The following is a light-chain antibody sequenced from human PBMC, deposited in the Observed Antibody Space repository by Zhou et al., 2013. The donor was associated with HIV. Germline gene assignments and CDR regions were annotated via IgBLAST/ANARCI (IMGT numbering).Light chain of an antibody. V-gene: IGLV2-14*03. CDR3: SSYTSSSSYV. CDR2: DVS. CDR1: SNDIGGYNY. J-gene: IGLJ1*01. Sequence: QSALTQPRSVSGSPGQSVTISCTGTSNDIGGYNYVSWYQQHPSKAPQLMIYDVSNRPSGVSNRFSGSKSGNTASLTISGLQAEDEGDYYCSSYTSSSSYVFGTGTKVTVL.